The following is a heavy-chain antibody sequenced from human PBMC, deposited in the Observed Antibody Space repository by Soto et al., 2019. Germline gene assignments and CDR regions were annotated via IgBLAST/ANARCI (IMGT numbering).Heavy chain of an antibody. V-gene: IGHV1-69*02. CDR1: GGTFSSYT. J-gene: IGHJ6*03. D-gene: IGHD4-4*01. Sequence: QVQLVQSGAEVKKPGSSVKVSCKASGGTFSSYTISWVRQAPGQGLEWMGRIIPILGIANYAQKFQGRVTITADKSTSTAYMELSSLRSEDTAVYYCARGPSNYSYYYYMDVWGKGTTVTVSS. CDR3: ARGPSNYSYYYYMDV. CDR2: IIPILGIA.